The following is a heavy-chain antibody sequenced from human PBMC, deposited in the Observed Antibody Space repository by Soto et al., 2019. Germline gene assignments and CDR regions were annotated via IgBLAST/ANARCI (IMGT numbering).Heavy chain of an antibody. D-gene: IGHD4-17*01. CDR3: AKDRGPSTVTPLGY. CDR2: ISYDGSNK. Sequence: QVQLVESGGGVVQPGRSLRLSCAASGFIFSSYGMHWVRQAPGKGLEWVAVISYDGSNKYYADSVKGRFTISRDNSKNTLYLQMNSLRAEDTAVYYCAKDRGPSTVTPLGYWGQGTLVTVSS. V-gene: IGHV3-30*18. J-gene: IGHJ4*02. CDR1: GFIFSSYG.